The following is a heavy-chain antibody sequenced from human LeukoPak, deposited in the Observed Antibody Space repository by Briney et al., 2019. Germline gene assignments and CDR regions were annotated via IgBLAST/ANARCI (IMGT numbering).Heavy chain of an antibody. CDR3: ARDGVEVDALWTDY. D-gene: IGHD3-3*01. Sequence: GASVKVSCKASGYTFISYGISWVRQAPGQGLEWMGWIGAYNGNTNYAQKLQGRVSMTTDTSTSTAYMELRSLRSDDTAVYYCARDGVEVDALWTDYWGQGTLVTVSS. J-gene: IGHJ4*02. CDR1: GYTFISYG. V-gene: IGHV1-18*01. CDR2: IGAYNGNT.